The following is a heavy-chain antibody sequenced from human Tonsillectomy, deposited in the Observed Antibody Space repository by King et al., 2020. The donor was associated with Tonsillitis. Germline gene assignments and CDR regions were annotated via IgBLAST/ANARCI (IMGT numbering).Heavy chain of an antibody. Sequence: VQLVESGGGLVQPGGSLRLSCAASGFSFSTYNMNWVRQAPGKGLEWVSYISRSSSTIYYADSVKGRFTISRDNAKNSLFLQMNSLRAEDTAVYYCASYRPMLRRVINWFDPWGQGTLVTVSS. CDR1: GFSFSTYN. J-gene: IGHJ5*02. CDR2: ISRSSSTI. V-gene: IGHV3-48*01. CDR3: ASYRPMLRRVINWFDP. D-gene: IGHD3-10*01.